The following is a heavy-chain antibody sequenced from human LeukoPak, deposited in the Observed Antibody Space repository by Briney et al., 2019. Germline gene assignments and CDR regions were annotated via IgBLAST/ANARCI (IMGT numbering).Heavy chain of an antibody. Sequence: SETLSLTCAVYGGSFSGYYWSWIRQPPGKGLEWIGSMNYTGSTYYKPSLRSRVTIVEDTSKNQSSLKLTSVTAADTAVYYCARPYDSSGYYWGFDYWGQGSLVTVSS. V-gene: IGHV4-34*01. D-gene: IGHD3-22*01. CDR2: MNYTGST. J-gene: IGHJ4*02. CDR1: GGSFSGYY. CDR3: ARPYDSSGYYWGFDY.